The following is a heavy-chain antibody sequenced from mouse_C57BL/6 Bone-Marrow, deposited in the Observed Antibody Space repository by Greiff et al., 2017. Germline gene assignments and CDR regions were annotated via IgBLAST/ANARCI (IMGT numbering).Heavy chain of an antibody. D-gene: IGHD1-1*01. CDR3: ARVITTVGRAMDY. CDR2: VYPYNGGT. J-gene: IGHJ4*01. CDR1: GFTFTDSY. Sequence: EVQLQQSGPVLVKPGPSVKISCKASGFTFTDSYMHWVKQSHGKSLEWIGLVYPYNGGTSYNQTFKGKATLTVDTSSSAAYMELNSLTSEDSAFYYCARVITTVGRAMDYWGQGTSVTVSS. V-gene: IGHV1-36*01.